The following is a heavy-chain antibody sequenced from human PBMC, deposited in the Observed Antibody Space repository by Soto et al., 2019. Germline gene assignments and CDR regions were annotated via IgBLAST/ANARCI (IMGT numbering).Heavy chain of an antibody. J-gene: IGHJ6*02. CDR1: GGSVSSGSYF. D-gene: IGHD7-27*01. CDR2: IYYSGST. Sequence: QVQLQESGPGLVKPSETLSLTCTVSGGSVSSGSYFWSWIRQPPGKGLEWIGYIYYSGSTNYNPSLKSRVTISVDTSKNQFSLKLSSVTAADTAVYYCARDLLFLTGDSSYPFHYYGMDVWGQGTTVTVSS. CDR3: ARDLLFLTGDSSYPFHYYGMDV. V-gene: IGHV4-61*01.